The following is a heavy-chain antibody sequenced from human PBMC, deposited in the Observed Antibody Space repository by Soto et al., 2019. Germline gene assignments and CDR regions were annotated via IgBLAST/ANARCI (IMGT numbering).Heavy chain of an antibody. CDR1: GGSFSGYY. CDR2: INHSGST. D-gene: IGHD5-18*01. V-gene: IGHV4-34*01. J-gene: IGHJ4*02. Sequence: QVQLQQWGAGLLKPSETLSLTCAVYGGSFSGYYWSWIRQPPGKGLEWIGEINHSGSTNYNPSLKSRVTISVDTSKNQFSLKLSSVTAADTAVYYCASNIAMDPFDYWGQGTLVTVSS. CDR3: ASNIAMDPFDY.